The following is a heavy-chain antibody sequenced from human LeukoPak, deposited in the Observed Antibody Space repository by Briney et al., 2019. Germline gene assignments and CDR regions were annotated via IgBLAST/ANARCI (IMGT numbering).Heavy chain of an antibody. CDR2: INSDGSST. V-gene: IGHV3-74*01. D-gene: IGHD3-16*02. CDR3: ATFTDGENYHYTANL. Sequence: PGGSLRLSCAASGFTFSSYWMHWVRQAPGKGLVWVSRINSDGSSTNYADSVKGRFTISRDNAKNTLYLQMNSLRAEDTAVYYCATFTDGENYHYTANLWGQGTLVIVS. CDR1: GFTFSSYW. J-gene: IGHJ4*02.